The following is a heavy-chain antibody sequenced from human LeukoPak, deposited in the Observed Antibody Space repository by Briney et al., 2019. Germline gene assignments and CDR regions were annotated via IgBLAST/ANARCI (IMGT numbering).Heavy chain of an antibody. V-gene: IGHV4-4*07. J-gene: IGHJ4*02. Sequence: SETLSLTCPVSGGSLSSYYWSWIRPPAGKGLEWVGRIYTSGSTNYNPSLKSRVTMSVDTSKNQSSLKLSSVSAADTAVYYCARDRDSFRFFDYWGQGTLVTVSS. D-gene: IGHD5-18*01. CDR2: IYTSGST. CDR1: GGSLSSYY. CDR3: ARDRDSFRFFDY.